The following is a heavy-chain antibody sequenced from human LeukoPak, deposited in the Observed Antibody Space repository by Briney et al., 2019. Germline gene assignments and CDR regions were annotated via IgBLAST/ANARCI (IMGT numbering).Heavy chain of an antibody. CDR3: ARDLDYSDYCCDP. V-gene: IGHV1-69*13. CDR2: IIPIFGTA. D-gene: IGHD4-11*01. Sequence: ASVKVSCKASGGTFSSYAISWVRQAPGQGLEWMGGIIPIFGTANYAQKFQGRVTITADESTSTAYMELSSLRSEDTAVYYCARDLDYSDYCCDPWGQGTLVTVSS. CDR1: GGTFSSYA. J-gene: IGHJ5*02.